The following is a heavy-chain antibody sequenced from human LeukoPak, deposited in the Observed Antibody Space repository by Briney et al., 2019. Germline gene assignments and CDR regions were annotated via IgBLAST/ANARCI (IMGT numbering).Heavy chain of an antibody. CDR3: AKDWGHTTMVSYYFDY. V-gene: IGHV3-33*06. D-gene: IGHD5-18*01. CDR2: IWYDGNNK. CDR1: GFTFSGYG. J-gene: IGHJ4*02. Sequence: PGRSLRLSCAASGFTFSGYGMHWVRQAPDKGLEWVAVIWYDGNNKYYADSVKGRFTISRDNSKSTLYLQMNSLRAEDTAVYYCAKDWGHTTMVSYYFDYWGQGALVTVSS.